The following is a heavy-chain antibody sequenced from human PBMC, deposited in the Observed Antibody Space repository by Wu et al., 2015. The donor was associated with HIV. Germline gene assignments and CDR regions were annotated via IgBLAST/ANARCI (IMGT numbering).Heavy chain of an antibody. D-gene: IGHD2-15*01. Sequence: QVQLAQLGVEVRKPGASVKVSCKASGFTFNNYIIVWVRQAPGQGLEWMGWIIPIFGTANYAQKFQGRVTITADESTSTAYMELSSLRSEDTAVYYCARDTGGGFGYYGMDVWGQGP. J-gene: IGHJ6*02. CDR3: ARDTGGGFGYYGMDV. CDR1: GFTFNNYI. V-gene: IGHV1-69*13. CDR2: IIPIFGTA.